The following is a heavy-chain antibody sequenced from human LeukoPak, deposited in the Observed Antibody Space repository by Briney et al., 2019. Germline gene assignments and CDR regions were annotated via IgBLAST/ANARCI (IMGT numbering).Heavy chain of an antibody. CDR1: GGSISSGGYY. J-gene: IGHJ4*02. CDR2: IYHSGGT. V-gene: IGHV4-30-2*06. D-gene: IGHD6-19*01. Sequence: TLSPTCTVSGGSISSGGYYWSWIRQSPGKGLEWIGYIYHSGGTYYNPSLESRVTISVDKSKNQFSLKLNSVTAADTAVYYCARSYSSGPNDYWGQGTLVTVSS. CDR3: ARSYSSGPNDY.